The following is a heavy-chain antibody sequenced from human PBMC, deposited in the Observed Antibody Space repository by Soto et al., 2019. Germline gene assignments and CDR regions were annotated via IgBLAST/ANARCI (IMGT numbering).Heavy chain of an antibody. Sequence: SETLSLTCTVSGGSISSYYWSWIRQPPGKGLEWIGYIYYSGSTNYNPSLKSRVTISVDTSKNQFSLKLSSVTAADTAVYYCARDSITMVRGGLSSAFDIWGQGTMVTVSS. CDR3: ARDSITMVRGGLSSAFDI. D-gene: IGHD3-10*01. CDR1: GGSISSYY. J-gene: IGHJ3*02. V-gene: IGHV4-59*01. CDR2: IYYSGST.